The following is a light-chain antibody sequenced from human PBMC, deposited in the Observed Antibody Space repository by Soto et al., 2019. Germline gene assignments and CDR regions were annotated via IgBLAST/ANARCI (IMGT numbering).Light chain of an antibody. J-gene: IGLJ2*01. CDR3: AAWDDSLNGVV. CDR1: SSNIGNNP. CDR2: SNN. Sequence: QSVLTQPPSASGTPGQRVTISCSGSSSNIGNNPVNWYQQLPGTAPKLLIYSNNQRPSGVPDRFSGSKSGTSASLASSGLQSEDEADYYCAAWDDSLNGVVFGGGTKLTAL. V-gene: IGLV1-44*01.